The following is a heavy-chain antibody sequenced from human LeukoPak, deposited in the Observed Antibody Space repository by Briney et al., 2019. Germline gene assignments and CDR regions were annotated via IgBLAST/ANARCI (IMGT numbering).Heavy chain of an antibody. Sequence: ASVKVSCKASGYTFTSYDINWVRQATGQGLEWMGWMNPNSGNTGYAQKFQGRVTMTRNTSISTAYMELSSLRSEDTAVYYCARAPEYYDFWSGYYSPFGYWGQGTLVTVSS. CDR3: ARAPEYYDFWSGYYSPFGY. V-gene: IGHV1-8*01. CDR2: MNPNSGNT. CDR1: GYTFTSYD. J-gene: IGHJ4*02. D-gene: IGHD3-3*01.